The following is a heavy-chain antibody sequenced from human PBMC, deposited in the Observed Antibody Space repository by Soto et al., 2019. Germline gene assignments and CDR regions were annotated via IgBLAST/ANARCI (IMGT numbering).Heavy chain of an antibody. J-gene: IGHJ4*02. CDR1: GFSFRNHV. V-gene: IGHV3-64D*06. CDR2: ISSNGDTA. Sequence: LRLSCSASGFSFRNHVMHWVRQAPGRGLEYVSGISSNGDTAHYADPVKGRFTISRDNSENTLYLQMSSLRAEDTAVYSCASDSGNYYGPFDYWGQGTLVTVSS. CDR3: ASDSGNYYGPFDY. D-gene: IGHD1-26*01.